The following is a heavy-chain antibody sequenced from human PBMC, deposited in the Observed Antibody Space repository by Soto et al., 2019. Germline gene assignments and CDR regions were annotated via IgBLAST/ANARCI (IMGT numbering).Heavy chain of an antibody. CDR1: GYRFTSYW. CDR2: IFPSDSDT. J-gene: IGHJ5*02. Sequence: PGESLKISCRTSGYRFTSYWIAWVRQMPGKGLEWMGIIFPSDSDTRYSPSFQGQVTISADRSTSTVFLQWASLKASDTAVYFCARKDKSGYFNWFDPWGKGTRVTAPQ. CDR3: ARKDKSGYFNWFDP. V-gene: IGHV5-51*01. D-gene: IGHD3-22*01.